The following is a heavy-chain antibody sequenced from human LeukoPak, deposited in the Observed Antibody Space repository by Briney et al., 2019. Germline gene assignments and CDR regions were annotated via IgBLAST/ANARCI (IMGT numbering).Heavy chain of an antibody. CDR3: ARGTRYCSSTSCYRGYYYYYMDV. V-gene: IGHV4-39*07. J-gene: IGHJ6*03. CDR1: GDSIIGYY. CDR2: IYYTGNT. D-gene: IGHD2-2*02. Sequence: SETLSLTCSVSGDSIIGYYWGWIRQPPGKGLEWIGNIYYTGNTYYNSSLKSRVTISVDTFKNQFSLKLSSVTAADTAVYYCARGTRYCSSTSCYRGYYYYYMDVWDKGTTVTVSS.